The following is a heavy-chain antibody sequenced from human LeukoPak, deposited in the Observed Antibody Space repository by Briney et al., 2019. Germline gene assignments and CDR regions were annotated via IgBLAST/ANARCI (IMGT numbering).Heavy chain of an antibody. Sequence: KPGGSLRLSCAASGFTFSRYSINWVRQAPGKGLEWVSSISSSSSYIYYADSVKGRFTISRDNAKNSLYLQMNSLRAEDTAVYYCASLRKAVAVYNWFDPWGQGTLVTVSS. CDR2: ISSSSSYI. CDR3: ASLRKAVAVYNWFDP. V-gene: IGHV3-21*01. CDR1: GFTFSRYS. D-gene: IGHD6-19*01. J-gene: IGHJ5*02.